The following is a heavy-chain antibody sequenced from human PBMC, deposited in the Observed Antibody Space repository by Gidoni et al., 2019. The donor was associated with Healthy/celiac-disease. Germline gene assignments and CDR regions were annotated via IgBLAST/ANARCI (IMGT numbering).Heavy chain of an antibody. CDR1: GFTFSSYG. D-gene: IGHD6-13*01. Sequence: QVQLVESGGGVVQPGRSLRLSCAASGFTFSSYGMHWVRQAPGKGLGWVAVIWYDGSNKYYADSVKGRFTISRDNSKNTLYLQMNSLRAEDTAVYYCARDVSIAAAGESLIYYGMDVWGQGTTVTVSS. CDR2: IWYDGSNK. V-gene: IGHV3-33*01. J-gene: IGHJ6*02. CDR3: ARDVSIAAAGESLIYYGMDV.